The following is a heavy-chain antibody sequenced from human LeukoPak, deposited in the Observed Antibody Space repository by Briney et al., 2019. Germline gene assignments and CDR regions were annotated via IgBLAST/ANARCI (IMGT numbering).Heavy chain of an antibody. D-gene: IGHD6-19*01. J-gene: IGHJ4*02. CDR1: GFSFSNYA. V-gene: IGHV3-23*01. CDR2: ISGSGGHT. Sequence: GGSLRLSCAVSGFSFSNYAMSWVRQAPGKGLEWVSGISGSGGHTYYADSVKGRFTISGDNSKNTLYLEMNTLRAEDTAVYYCARDSIAVAGTYFDYWGRGTLVTVSS. CDR3: ARDSIAVAGTYFDY.